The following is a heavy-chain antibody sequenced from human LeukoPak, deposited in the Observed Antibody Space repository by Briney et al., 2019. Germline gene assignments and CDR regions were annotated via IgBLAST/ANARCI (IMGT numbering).Heavy chain of an antibody. CDR1: GVTLSNYG. CDR2: LSGSAGGT. Sequence: GGSLRLSCGVSGVTLSNYGMSWVRQAPGKGLEWVAGLSGSAGGTNYADSVKGRFTISRDNSKNTLFLQMDRLRAEDTAVYFCAKRGVVVRVFLVGFHKEAYYFDSWGQGAQVTVSS. V-gene: IGHV3-23*01. J-gene: IGHJ4*02. D-gene: IGHD3-16*02. CDR3: AKRGVVVRVFLVGFHKEAYYFDS.